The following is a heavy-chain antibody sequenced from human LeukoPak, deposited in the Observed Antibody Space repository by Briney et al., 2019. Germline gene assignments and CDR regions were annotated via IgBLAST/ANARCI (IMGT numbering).Heavy chain of an antibody. CDR2: IYYSGST. CDR1: GGSISSYY. V-gene: IGHV4-59*01. CDR3: ARGVAARPLLGHYYYYMDV. Sequence: SETLSLTCTVSGGSISSYYWSWIRQPPGKGLEWIGYIYYSGSTNYNPSLKSRVTISVDTSKNQFSLKLSSVTAADTAVYYCARGVAARPLLGHYYYYMDVWGKGTTVTVSS. D-gene: IGHD6-6*01. J-gene: IGHJ6*03.